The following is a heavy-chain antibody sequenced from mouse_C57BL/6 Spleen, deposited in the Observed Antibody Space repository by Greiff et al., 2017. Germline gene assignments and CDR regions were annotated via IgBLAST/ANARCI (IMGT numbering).Heavy chain of an antibody. CDR1: GYTFTSYW. J-gene: IGHJ4*01. CDR2: IDPSDSYT. V-gene: IGHV1-59*01. CDR3: ATPTAYYAMDY. D-gene: IGHD2-10*01. Sequence: QVQLQQPGAELVRPGTSVKLSCKASGYTFTSYWMHWVKQRPGQGLEWIGVIDPSDSYTNYTQKFKGKATLTVETSSSTAYMQLSSRTSEDSAVYYCATPTAYYAMDYWGQGTSVTVSS.